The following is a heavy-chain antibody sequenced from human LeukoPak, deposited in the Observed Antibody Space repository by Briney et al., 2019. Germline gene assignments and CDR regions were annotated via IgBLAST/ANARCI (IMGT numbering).Heavy chain of an antibody. V-gene: IGHV1-8*03. Sequence: ASVKVSCKASGYTFTSYDTNWVRQATGQGLEWMGWMNPNSGNTGYAQKFQGRVTITRNTSISTAYMELSSLRSEDTAVYYCARAGSSGWYGHDAFDIWGQGTMVTVSS. CDR2: MNPNSGNT. J-gene: IGHJ3*02. CDR3: ARAGSSGWYGHDAFDI. D-gene: IGHD6-19*01. CDR1: GYTFTSYD.